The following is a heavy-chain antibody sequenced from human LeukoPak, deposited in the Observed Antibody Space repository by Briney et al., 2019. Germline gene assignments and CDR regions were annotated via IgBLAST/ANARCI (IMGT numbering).Heavy chain of an antibody. D-gene: IGHD1-26*01. CDR2: INRSGGST. V-gene: IGHV1-46*04. CDR1: GYTFTTFF. Sequence: ASLKVSCTASGYTFTTFFMHWVRQAPGQGLERMGIINRSGGSTTYAQTLQGRGTMTRDTSTSTLYMELSSLRSEDTAAYYCVLDYYYYMDVWGKGNTVTLSS. CDR3: VLDYYYYMDV. J-gene: IGHJ6*03.